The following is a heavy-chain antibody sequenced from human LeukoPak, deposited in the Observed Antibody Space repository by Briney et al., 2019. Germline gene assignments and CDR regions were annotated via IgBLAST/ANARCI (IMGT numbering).Heavy chain of an antibody. J-gene: IGHJ6*03. V-gene: IGHV4-39*02. D-gene: IGHD3-3*01. CDR1: GGSISSSSYY. CDR2: IYYSGST. CDR3: ARDPASFDFWSGYGLGYMDV. Sequence: SETLSLTCTVSGGSISSSSYYWGWIRQPPGKGLEWIGSIYYSGSTYYNPSLKSRVTISVDTSKNQFSLKLSSVTAADTAVYYCARDPASFDFWSGYGLGYMDVWGKGTTVTVSS.